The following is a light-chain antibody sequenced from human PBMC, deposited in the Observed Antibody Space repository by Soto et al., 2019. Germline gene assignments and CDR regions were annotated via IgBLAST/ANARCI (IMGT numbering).Light chain of an antibody. J-gene: IGKJ1*01. CDR1: QDIRKY. Sequence: DIQMTQSPSTLSGSVGDRVTITCRASQDIRKYLNWYQQKLGKVPKLLIYDVSNRETGVPSRFSGSGSGTDFSLSIDSLQPEDFATYYCQQYNSYSQTFGQGTKVDIK. CDR2: DVS. V-gene: IGKV1-33*01. CDR3: QQYNSYSQT.